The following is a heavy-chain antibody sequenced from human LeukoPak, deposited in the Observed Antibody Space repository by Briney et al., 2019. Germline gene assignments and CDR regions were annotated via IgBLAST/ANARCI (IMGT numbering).Heavy chain of an antibody. CDR2: ISSIGSII. Sequence: GGSLRLSCASSGFAFSDYEMNWVRQAPGKGLEWVSYISSIGSIIYYADSVKGRFTISRDNAKRSLFLQMNSLRVEDTAVYYCARTMWGFDYWGQGTLVTVSS. CDR1: GFAFSDYE. J-gene: IGHJ4*02. D-gene: IGHD7-27*01. V-gene: IGHV3-48*03. CDR3: ARTMWGFDY.